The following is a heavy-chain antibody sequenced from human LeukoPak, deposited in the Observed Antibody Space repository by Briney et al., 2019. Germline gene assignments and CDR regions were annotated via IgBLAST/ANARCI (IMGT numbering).Heavy chain of an antibody. J-gene: IGHJ4*02. Sequence: GGSLRLSCAASGFTFSSYWMSWVRQAPGKGLEWVANIKEDGSEKYYVDSVKGRFTISRDNAENSLYLQMNSLRAEDTAVYYCARDTGIVVVGYYFDYWGQGTLVTVSS. D-gene: IGHD2-15*01. CDR2: IKEDGSEK. CDR3: ARDTGIVVVGYYFDY. V-gene: IGHV3-7*05. CDR1: GFTFSSYW.